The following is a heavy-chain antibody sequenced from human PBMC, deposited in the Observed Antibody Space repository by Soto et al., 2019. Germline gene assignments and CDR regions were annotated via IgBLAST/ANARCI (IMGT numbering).Heavy chain of an antibody. CDR3: ARVVYCISTSCYYGMDV. CDR2: ISAYSGNT. J-gene: IGHJ6*02. CDR1: GYTFTGYY. Sequence: ASVKVSCKASGYTFTGYYMHWVRQAPGQGLEWMGWISAYSGNTNYAQKLQGRVTMTTDTSTSTAYMELRSLRSDDTAVYYCARVVYCISTSCYYGMDVWGQGTTVTVSS. D-gene: IGHD2-2*01. V-gene: IGHV1-18*04.